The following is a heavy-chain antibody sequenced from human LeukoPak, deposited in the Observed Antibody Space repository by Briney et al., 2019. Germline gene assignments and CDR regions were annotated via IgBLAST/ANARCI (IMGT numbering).Heavy chain of an antibody. CDR2: INHSGST. V-gene: IGHV4-34*01. J-gene: IGHJ5*02. CDR1: GGSFSDYY. Sequence: SETLSLTCAVYGGSFSDYYWSWIRQPPGKGLEWIGEINHSGSTNYNPSLKSRVTISVDTSKNQFSLKLSSVTAADTAVYYCAREAKWLVRDWFDPWGQGTLVTVSS. D-gene: IGHD6-6*01. CDR3: AREAKWLVRDWFDP.